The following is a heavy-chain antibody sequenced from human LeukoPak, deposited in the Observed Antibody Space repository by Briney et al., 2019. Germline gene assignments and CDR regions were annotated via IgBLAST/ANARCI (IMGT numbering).Heavy chain of an antibody. V-gene: IGHV3-30*18. Sequence: PGGSLRLSCAASGFTFSSYGMHWVRQAPGKGLEWVAVISYDGSNKYYADSVKGRFTISRDNSKNTLYLQMNSLRAEDTAVYYCAKSAASATTFLDYWGQGTLVTVSS. CDR1: GFTFSSYG. CDR3: AKSAASATTFLDY. CDR2: ISYDGSNK. J-gene: IGHJ4*02. D-gene: IGHD4-17*01.